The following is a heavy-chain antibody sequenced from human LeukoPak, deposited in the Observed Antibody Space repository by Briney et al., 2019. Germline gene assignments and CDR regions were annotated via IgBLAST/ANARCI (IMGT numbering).Heavy chain of an antibody. CDR3: ARSTYYYGSGSYYNAVNWFDP. CDR2: IYHSGNT. V-gene: IGHV4-34*01. Sequence: SETLSLTCAVYDGSFSGYYWGWIRQPPGKGLEWIGSIYHSGNTYYNPSLKSRVTMSVDTSKNQFSLKLSSVTAADTAVYYCARSTYYYGSGSYYNAVNWFDPWGQGTLVTVSS. CDR1: DGSFSGYY. D-gene: IGHD3-10*01. J-gene: IGHJ5*02.